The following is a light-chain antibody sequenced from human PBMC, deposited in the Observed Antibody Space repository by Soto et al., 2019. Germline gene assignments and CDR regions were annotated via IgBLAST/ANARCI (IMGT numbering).Light chain of an antibody. J-gene: IGKJ2*02. V-gene: IGKV1-39*01. CDR2: AAS. CDR3: QQSYSSLCT. CDR1: RTISSY. Sequence: DIQMTQSPSSLSASVGDRVTITCRASRTISSYLNWYQQKPGNAPKLLIYAASRLQSGVPSRFSGSGSGTDFTLTINNLQPEDFATYFCQQSYSSLCTFGPGTKLDIK.